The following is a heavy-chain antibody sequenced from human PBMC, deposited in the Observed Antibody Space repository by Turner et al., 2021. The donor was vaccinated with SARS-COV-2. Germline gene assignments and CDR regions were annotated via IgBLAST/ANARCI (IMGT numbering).Heavy chain of an antibody. Sequence: QVQLVESGGGVVQPGRSLRLSCAAAGITFSSFDMRWVRQGPGKGLEWVGFMSFDGSNTHYPDAVKGRFSISRDSYNTKLYLHMASLRMEDKDVYYCAREGSENYYFDCWGQGTLVTVSS. D-gene: IGHD1-7*01. V-gene: IGHV3-30*03. CDR2: MSFDGSNT. CDR3: AREGSENYYFDC. J-gene: IGHJ4*02. CDR1: GITFSSFD.